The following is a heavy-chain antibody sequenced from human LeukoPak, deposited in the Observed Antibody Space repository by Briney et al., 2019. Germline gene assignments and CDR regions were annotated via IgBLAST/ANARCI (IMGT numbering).Heavy chain of an antibody. D-gene: IGHD3/OR15-3a*01. Sequence: GESLKISCKGSGYSFISFWISWGRQMPGKGVEWMGRIDPRDSYTNYSPSLLGHVTISADRSITTAYLQWSSLKASDTAIYYCATHRVGRLPYSFDYWGQGTLVTVSS. CDR2: IDPRDSYT. CDR1: GYSFISFW. J-gene: IGHJ4*02. CDR3: ATHRVGRLPYSFDY. V-gene: IGHV5-10-1*01.